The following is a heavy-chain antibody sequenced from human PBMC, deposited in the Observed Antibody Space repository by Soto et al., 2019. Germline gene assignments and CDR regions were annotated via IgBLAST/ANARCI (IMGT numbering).Heavy chain of an antibody. V-gene: IGHV1-2*04. CDR3: ARTDILTGYPLDY. J-gene: IGHJ4*02. D-gene: IGHD3-9*01. CDR2: INPNSGGT. Sequence: GASVKVSCKASGYTLTGFYMHWVRQAPGQGLEWMGWINPNSGGTNYAQKFQGWVTMTRDTSISTAYMELSRLRSDDTAVYYCARTDILTGYPLDYWGQGTLVTVSS. CDR1: GYTLTGFY.